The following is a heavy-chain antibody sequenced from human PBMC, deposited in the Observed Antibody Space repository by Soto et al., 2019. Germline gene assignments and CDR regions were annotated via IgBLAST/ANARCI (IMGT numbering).Heavy chain of an antibody. CDR1: GFTFSSYW. Sequence: EVQLVESGGGLVQPGGSLRLSCTASGFTFSSYWMSWVRQAPGKGLGWVANIKEDGSGKYYVDSVKGRVSISRDNARNSLYLQLNSLRVEDTAVYYCVRVGRVGGYWGQGALVTVSS. CDR3: VRVGRVGGY. J-gene: IGHJ4*02. CDR2: IKEDGSGK. V-gene: IGHV3-7*03. D-gene: IGHD3-16*01.